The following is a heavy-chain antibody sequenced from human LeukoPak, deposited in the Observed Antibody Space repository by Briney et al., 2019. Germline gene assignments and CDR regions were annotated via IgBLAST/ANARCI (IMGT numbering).Heavy chain of an antibody. J-gene: IGHJ6*02. V-gene: IGHV1-8*01. CDR1: GYTFTSYD. Sequence: SVKVSCQASGYTFTSYDINWVRPATGQGLEWMGWMNPNSGNTGYAQKFQGRVHMSRKNSISTAYMELRSLRSGGTGVYYWAIAYRGTYGMDVWGQEPTVSVSS. CDR2: MNPNSGNT. D-gene: IGHD4-11*01. CDR3: AIAYRGTYGMDV.